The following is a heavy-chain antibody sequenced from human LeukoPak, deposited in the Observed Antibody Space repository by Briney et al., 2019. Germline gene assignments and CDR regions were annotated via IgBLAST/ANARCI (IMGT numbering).Heavy chain of an antibody. V-gene: IGHV4-59*01. D-gene: IGHD3-10*02. J-gene: IGHJ4*02. CDR1: GGSISPYY. CDR3: ARSTGSTMFIDY. CDR2: IYYSGNT. Sequence: KSSETLSLTCTVSGGSISPYYWSWIRQPPGKGLDWLGYIYYSGNTEYKPSLKSRVAMSVDTSKNQFSLRLSSVTAADTAVYYCARSTGSTMFIDYWGQGTLVTVSS.